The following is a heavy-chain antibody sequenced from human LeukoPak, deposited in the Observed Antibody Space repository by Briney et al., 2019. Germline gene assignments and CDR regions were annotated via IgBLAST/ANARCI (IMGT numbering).Heavy chain of an antibody. CDR3: AREGYSYLDP. V-gene: IGHV3-30*04. CDR2: ISYDGSNK. Sequence: GRSLRLSCAASGFTFSSYAMHWVRQAPGKGLEWVAVISYDGSNKYYADSVKGRFTISRDNSKNTLYLQMNSLRAEDTAVYYCAREGYSYLDPWGQGTLVTVSS. CDR1: GFTFSSYA. J-gene: IGHJ5*02. D-gene: IGHD5-18*01.